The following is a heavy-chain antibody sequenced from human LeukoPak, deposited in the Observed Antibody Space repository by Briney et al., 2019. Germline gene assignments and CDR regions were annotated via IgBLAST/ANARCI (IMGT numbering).Heavy chain of an antibody. CDR2: INPSGGST. J-gene: IGHJ4*02. D-gene: IGHD3-22*01. CDR3: ARDMRYDSSGYAVDY. CDR1: GYTFSSYY. V-gene: IGHV1-46*01. Sequence: ASVKVSRKTSGYTFSSYYMHWVRQAPGQGLEWMGIINPSGGSTTYAQNFQGRVTMTRDPSTSTLYMDLSSLRSEDTAIYFCARDMRYDSSGYAVDYWGQGTLVTVPS.